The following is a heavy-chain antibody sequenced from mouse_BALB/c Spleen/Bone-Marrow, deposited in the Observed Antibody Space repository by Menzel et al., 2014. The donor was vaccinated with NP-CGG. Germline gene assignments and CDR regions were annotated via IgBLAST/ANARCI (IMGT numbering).Heavy chain of an antibody. Sequence: EVKLVESGGGLVKLGGSLKLSCAASGFTFSSYYMSWVRQTPEKRLELVAAINSNGGSTYYPDTVKGRFTISRDSAKNTLYLQMSSLKSEDTALYYCARHDYGWFAYWGQGTLVTVSA. CDR2: INSNGGST. CDR3: ARHDYGWFAY. D-gene: IGHD2-4*01. V-gene: IGHV5-6-2*01. J-gene: IGHJ3*01. CDR1: GFTFSSYY.